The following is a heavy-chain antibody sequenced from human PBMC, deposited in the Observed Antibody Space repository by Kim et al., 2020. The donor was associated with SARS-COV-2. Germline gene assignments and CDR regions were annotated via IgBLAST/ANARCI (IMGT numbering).Heavy chain of an antibody. V-gene: IGHV3-23*01. Sequence: GGSLRLSCAASGFTFSSYAMSWVRQAPGKGLEWVSAISGSGGSTYYADSVKGRFTISRDNSKNTLYLQMNSLRAEDTAVYYCAKTLSAVWFGELLPPWGNYFDYWGQGTLVTVSS. D-gene: IGHD3-10*01. CDR3: AKTLSAVWFGELLPPWGNYFDY. J-gene: IGHJ4*02. CDR1: GFTFSSYA. CDR2: ISGSGGST.